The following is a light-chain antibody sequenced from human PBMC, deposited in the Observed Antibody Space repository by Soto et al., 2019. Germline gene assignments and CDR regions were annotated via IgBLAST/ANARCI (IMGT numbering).Light chain of an antibody. J-gene: IGKJ5*01. CDR3: QQFYTYPIT. V-gene: IGKV1-13*02. CDR1: QVISTA. Sequence: AIQLTQSPSSLSASVGDRVTITCRASQVISTALAWHQQKPGKGPKLLIFDASSLKSGVPSRFSGSESGTDFTLTISSLQPDDFATYYCQQFYTYPITFGQGTRLEIE. CDR2: DAS.